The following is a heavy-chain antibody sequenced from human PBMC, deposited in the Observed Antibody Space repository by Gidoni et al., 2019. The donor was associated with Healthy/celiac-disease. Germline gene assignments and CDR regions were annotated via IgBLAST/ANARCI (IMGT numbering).Heavy chain of an antibody. CDR1: GYTFTGYY. Sequence: QVQLVQSGAEVKKPGASVKVSCKASGYTFTGYYMHWLRQAPGQGLEWMGWINPNSGGTNYEQKFQGRVTMTRDTSISTAYMELSRLRSDETAVYYCARDPVITGEFDYWGQGTLVTVSS. J-gene: IGHJ4*02. V-gene: IGHV1-2*02. CDR2: INPNSGGT. D-gene: IGHD1-20*01. CDR3: ARDPVITGEFDY.